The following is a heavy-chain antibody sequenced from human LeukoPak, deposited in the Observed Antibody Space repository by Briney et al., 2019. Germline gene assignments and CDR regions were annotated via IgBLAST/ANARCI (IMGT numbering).Heavy chain of an antibody. D-gene: IGHD1-26*01. Sequence: PGGSLRLSCAASGFTFSSCNMNWVRQAPGKGLEWVSYISSSSSTIYYADSVKGRFTISRDNAKNSLYLQMNSLRAEDTAVYYCAREEIVGATVISISLHDYWGQGTLVTVSS. CDR2: ISSSSSTI. V-gene: IGHV3-48*01. CDR3: AREEIVGATVISISLHDY. CDR1: GFTFSSCN. J-gene: IGHJ4*02.